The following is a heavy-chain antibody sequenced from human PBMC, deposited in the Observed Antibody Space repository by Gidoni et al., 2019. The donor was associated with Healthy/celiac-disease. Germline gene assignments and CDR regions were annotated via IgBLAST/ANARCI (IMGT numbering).Heavy chain of an antibody. CDR1: GFTFSSYA. V-gene: IGHV3-23*01. Sequence: EVQLLESGGGLVQAGGSLRLSWAATGFTFSSYAMSWVSQAPGKGLEWVSAISGSGGSTYYADSVKGRFTISRDNSKNTLYLQMNSLRAEDTAVYYCAKDTIAAAVGGGQGTLVTVSS. CDR2: ISGSGGST. CDR3: AKDTIAAAVG. J-gene: IGHJ4*02. D-gene: IGHD6-13*01.